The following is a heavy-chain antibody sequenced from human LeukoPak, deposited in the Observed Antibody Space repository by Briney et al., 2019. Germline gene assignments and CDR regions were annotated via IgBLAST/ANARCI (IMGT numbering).Heavy chain of an antibody. CDR1: GFTVSSNY. V-gene: IGHV3-53*01. J-gene: IGHJ6*03. CDR2: IYSGGST. CDR3: ARADLDYYYYYYMDV. Sequence: GGSLRLSCAASGFTVSSNYMSWVRQAPGKGLEWVSVIYSGGSTYYADSVKGRFTISRDNSKNTLYLQMNSLRAEDTAVYYCARADLDYYYYYYMDVWGKGTTVTISS.